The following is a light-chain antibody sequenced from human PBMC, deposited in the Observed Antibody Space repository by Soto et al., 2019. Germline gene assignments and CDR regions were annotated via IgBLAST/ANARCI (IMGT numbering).Light chain of an antibody. CDR1: QRVSSY. CDR2: DAS. Sequence: EIVVTQSPATLSLSPEERATLSCRASQRVSSYLAWYQQKPGQAPRLLIYDASNRATGIPARFSGSGSETDFNLTISSLETEDFAVYYFQQRGNWPPMYAFGQGTKLEIK. CDR3: QQRGNWPPMYA. J-gene: IGKJ2*01. V-gene: IGKV3-11*01.